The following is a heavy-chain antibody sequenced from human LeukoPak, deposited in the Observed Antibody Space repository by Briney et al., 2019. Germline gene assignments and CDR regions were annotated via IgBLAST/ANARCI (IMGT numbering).Heavy chain of an antibody. J-gene: IGHJ4*02. CDR2: MNPNSGNT. CDR3: ARGRGSSSWYDVGYYFDY. Sequence: ASVKVSCKASGYTFTSYDINWVRQATGQGLEWMGWMNPNSGNTGYAQKFQGRVTMTRNTSISTAYMELSSLRSEDTAVYYCARGRGSSSWYDVGYYFDYWGQGTLVTVSS. CDR1: GYTFTSYD. V-gene: IGHV1-8*01. D-gene: IGHD6-13*01.